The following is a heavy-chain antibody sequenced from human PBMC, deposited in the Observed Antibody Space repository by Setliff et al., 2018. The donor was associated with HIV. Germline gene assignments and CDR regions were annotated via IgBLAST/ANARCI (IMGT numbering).Heavy chain of an antibody. V-gene: IGHV4-4*09. D-gene: IGHD3-22*01. Sequence: KPSETLSLTCGISDYSITSGYYWGWIRQPPGKGLEWIGYIYTTGSTNYNPSLKSRVTMSVDTSKNQFSLRLTSVTAADTAVYFCARLRITMIMMLNYFDYWGQGTLVTVSS. J-gene: IGHJ4*02. CDR2: IYTTGST. CDR3: ARLRITMIMMLNYFDY. CDR1: DYSITSGYY.